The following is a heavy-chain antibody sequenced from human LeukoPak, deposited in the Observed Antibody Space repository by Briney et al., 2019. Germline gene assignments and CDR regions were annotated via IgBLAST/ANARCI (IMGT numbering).Heavy chain of an antibody. V-gene: IGHV3-21*01. Sequence: GGSLRLSCAASGFTFSSYSMSWVRQAPGKGLEWVSSISSTSIYKYYADSVKGRFTISRDNAKDSLFLQMNSLRAEDTAIYYCARDPRIYCTNGICRDDYFDNWGQGTLVTVSS. CDR3: ARDPRIYCTNGICRDDYFDN. J-gene: IGHJ4*02. D-gene: IGHD2-8*01. CDR2: ISSTSIYK. CDR1: GFTFSSYS.